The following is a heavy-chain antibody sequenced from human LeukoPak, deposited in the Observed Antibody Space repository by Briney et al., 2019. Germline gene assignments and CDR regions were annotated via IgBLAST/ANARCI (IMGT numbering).Heavy chain of an antibody. V-gene: IGHV1-69*01. CDR3: ANSRVGAAAVWFDP. Sequence: KVSCKASGGTFXXYAXSWVRQAPGEALEWKGGIIPIFGTANYAQKFQGRVTITADESTSTAYMELSSLRSADTAVYYCANSRVGAAAVWFDPWGQGTLVTVSS. J-gene: IGHJ5*02. CDR1: GGTFXXYA. CDR2: IIPIFGTA. D-gene: IGHD6-13*01.